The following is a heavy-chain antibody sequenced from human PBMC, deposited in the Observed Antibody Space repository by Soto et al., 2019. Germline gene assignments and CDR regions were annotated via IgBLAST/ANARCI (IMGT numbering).Heavy chain of an antibody. CDR2: ISYDGSNK. CDR3: ARDGEMATIRAAFDI. D-gene: IGHD5-12*01. V-gene: IGHV3-30-3*01. Sequence: QVQLVESGGGVVQPGRSLRLSCAASGFTFSSYAMHWVRQAPGKGLEWVAVISYDGSNKYYADSVKGRFTISRDNSKNTLYLQINSLRAEDTAVYYCARDGEMATIRAAFDIWGQGTMVTVSS. CDR1: GFTFSSYA. J-gene: IGHJ3*02.